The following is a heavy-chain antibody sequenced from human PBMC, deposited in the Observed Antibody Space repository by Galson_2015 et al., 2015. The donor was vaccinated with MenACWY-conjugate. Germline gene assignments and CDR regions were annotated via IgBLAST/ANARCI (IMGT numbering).Heavy chain of an antibody. D-gene: IGHD5-18*01. CDR3: GKDKVADTAMVIEH. J-gene: IGHJ1*01. V-gene: IGHV3-48*01. Sequence: SLRLSCAASRISFRTYNMNWVRQAPGKGLEWVSYISSTSTTIYYADSVKGRFAISRDNSKDPVFLQMTSLGVEDTAVYFCGKDKVADTAMVIEHWGQGALVSVSS. CDR2: ISSTSTTI. CDR1: RISFRTYN.